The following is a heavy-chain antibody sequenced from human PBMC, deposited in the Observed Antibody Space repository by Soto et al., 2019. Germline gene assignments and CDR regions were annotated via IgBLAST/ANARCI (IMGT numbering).Heavy chain of an antibody. Sequence: QVQLQESGPGLVKPSETLSLTCTVSGGSISSYYWSWIRQPPGKGLEWIGYIYYSGSTNCNPSLKGRVTISVDTSKNQFSLKLSSVTAADTAVYYCARHYYYYYMDVWGKGTTVAVSS. V-gene: IGHV4-59*08. CDR1: GGSISSYY. J-gene: IGHJ6*03. CDR3: ARHYYYYYMDV. CDR2: IYYSGST.